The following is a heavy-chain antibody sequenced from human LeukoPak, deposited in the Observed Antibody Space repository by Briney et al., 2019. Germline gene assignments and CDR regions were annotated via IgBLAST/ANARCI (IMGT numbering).Heavy chain of an antibody. Sequence: GGSLRLSCAASGFTFSSYAMSWVRQAPGKGLEWVSAISGSGGSTYYADSVKGRFTISRDNAKNSLYLQMNSLRDEDTAVYYCASQVTSYTSSGWYYFDYWGQGTLVTVSS. J-gene: IGHJ4*02. CDR2: ISGSGGST. D-gene: IGHD6-19*01. CDR3: ASQVTSYTSSGWYYFDY. CDR1: GFTFSSYA. V-gene: IGHV3-23*01.